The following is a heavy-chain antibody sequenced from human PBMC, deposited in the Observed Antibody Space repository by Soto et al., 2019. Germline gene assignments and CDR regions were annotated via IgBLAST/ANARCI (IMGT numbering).Heavy chain of an antibody. J-gene: IGHJ5*02. Sequence: SETLSLTCTVSGGSISSSDYYWAWIRQPPGKGLEWLVTIDYSGSIYYSPSLKSRATISVDTSKNQISLNLRSVTAADTALYYCARHRNNRGSWYWVDPWGQGTLVTVSS. V-gene: IGHV4-39*01. D-gene: IGHD6-13*01. CDR1: GGSISSSDYY. CDR3: ARHRNNRGSWYWVDP. CDR2: IDYSGSI.